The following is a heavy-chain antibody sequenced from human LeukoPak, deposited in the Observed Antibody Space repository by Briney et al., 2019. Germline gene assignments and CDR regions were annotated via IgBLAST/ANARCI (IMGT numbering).Heavy chain of an antibody. J-gene: IGHJ6*03. D-gene: IGHD3-10*01. V-gene: IGHV3-23*01. CDR2: INGRGGSS. CDR1: GFTFSTYA. Sequence: GGSLRLSCAASGFTFSTYAMNWVRQTPGKGLEWVSAINGRGGSSYYADSVKGRFTISRDNFKNTLYLQMNSLRAEDTAVYYCAKDDLGSGNMDVWGKGTTVTISS. CDR3: AKDDLGSGNMDV.